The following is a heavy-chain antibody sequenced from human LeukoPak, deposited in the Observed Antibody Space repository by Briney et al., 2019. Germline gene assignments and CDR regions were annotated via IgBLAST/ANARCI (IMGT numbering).Heavy chain of an antibody. Sequence: SETLFLTCTVSGGSISDYYWTWIRQPAGQGLEWIGRIKTSGNTKYNPSLNSRVTMSVDTSKNQFSLKLSSVTAADTAVYYCARLLLTSSYYDRLWTFDYWGQGSLVTVSS. D-gene: IGHD3-22*01. J-gene: IGHJ4*02. V-gene: IGHV4-4*07. CDR2: IKTSGNT. CDR3: ARLLLTSSYYDRLWTFDY. CDR1: GGSISDYY.